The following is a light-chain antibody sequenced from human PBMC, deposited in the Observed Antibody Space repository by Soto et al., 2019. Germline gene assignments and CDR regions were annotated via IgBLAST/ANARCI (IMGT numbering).Light chain of an antibody. V-gene: IGKV3-15*01. CDR1: QSVSIN. Sequence: EIVMTQSPGTLSVSPGERTTLSCRASQSVSINLAWYQQKPGQAPRLLIYGASTRATGVPVRFSGSGSGTEFTLTISSLQSEDFAVYYCQQYNYWVTFGGGTKVEIK. J-gene: IGKJ4*01. CDR2: GAS. CDR3: QQYNYWVT.